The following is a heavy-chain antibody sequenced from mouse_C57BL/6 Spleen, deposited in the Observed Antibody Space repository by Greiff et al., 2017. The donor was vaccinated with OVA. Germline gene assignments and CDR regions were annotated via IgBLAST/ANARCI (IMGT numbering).Heavy chain of an antibody. CDR3: ARLSYYGNPYYFDY. D-gene: IGHD2-10*01. J-gene: IGHJ2*01. CDR2: ISSGSSTI. CDR1: GFTFSDYG. V-gene: IGHV5-17*01. Sequence: EVQLVESGGGLVKPGGSLKLSCAASGFTFSDYGMHWVRQAPEKGLEWVAYISSGSSTIYYADTVKGRFTISRDNAKNTLFLQMTSLRSEDTAMYYCARLSYYGNPYYFDYWGQGTTLTVSS.